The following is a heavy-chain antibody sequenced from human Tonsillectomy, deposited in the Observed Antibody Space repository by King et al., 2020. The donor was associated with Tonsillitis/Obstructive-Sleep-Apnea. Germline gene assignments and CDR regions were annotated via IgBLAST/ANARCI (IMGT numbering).Heavy chain of an antibody. D-gene: IGHD1-26*01. V-gene: IGHV4-34*01. CDR2: INHSGST. CDR3: AMGVVGANTVYCFYALDA. Sequence: VQLQQWGAGLLKPSETLSLTCAVYGGSFSGYYWSWIRQPPGKGLEWIGEINHSGSTNYSPSLKSRVTISIDTSKNQFSLKLSAVTAADTAVYYCAMGVVGANTVYCFYALDACGQGTTVTVSS. J-gene: IGHJ6*02. CDR1: GGSFSGYY.